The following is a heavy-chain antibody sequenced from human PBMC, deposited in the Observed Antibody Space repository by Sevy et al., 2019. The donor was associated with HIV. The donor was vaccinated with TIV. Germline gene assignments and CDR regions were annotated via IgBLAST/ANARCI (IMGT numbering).Heavy chain of an antibody. V-gene: IGHV3-30*04. CDR2: ISSNGRNK. Sequence: GGSLRLSCTASGVYLKTDAIHWVRQAPGKGLEWVAVISSNGRNKDYADSAKGRFTISRDNSKNTVYLQMNSLRPEDTSFYYCARGQYFESSGYPWYFDFWGQGAMVTVSS. J-gene: IGHJ4*02. CDR3: ARGQYFESSGYPWYFDF. CDR1: GVYLKTDA. D-gene: IGHD3-22*01.